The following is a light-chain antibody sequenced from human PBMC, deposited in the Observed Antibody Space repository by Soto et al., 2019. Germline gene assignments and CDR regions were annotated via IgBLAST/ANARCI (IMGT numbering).Light chain of an antibody. CDR2: GAS. CDR1: QSVSSSF. J-gene: IGKJ2*01. Sequence: EIVLTQSPGTLSLSPGERATLSCRASQSVSSSFLAWYQQKPGQAPRLLIYGASNRATGIPDRFSGSGSGTDYTLTISRLGPEDFAVYYCQQYGTSPYTFGQGTKLEIK. V-gene: IGKV3-20*01. CDR3: QQYGTSPYT.